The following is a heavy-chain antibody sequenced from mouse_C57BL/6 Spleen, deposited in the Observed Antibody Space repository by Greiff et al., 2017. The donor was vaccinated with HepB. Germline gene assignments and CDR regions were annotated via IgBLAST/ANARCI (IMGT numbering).Heavy chain of an antibody. D-gene: IGHD2-2*01. CDR3: ARNYGYDSAY. Sequence: VQLQQSGPELVKPGASVKISCKASGYAFSSSWMNWVKQRPGKGLEWIGRIYPGDGDTNYNGKFKGKATLTADKSSSTAYMQLSSLTSEDSAVYFCARNYGYDSAYWGQGTLVTVSA. CDR2: IYPGDGDT. J-gene: IGHJ3*01. CDR1: GYAFSSSW. V-gene: IGHV1-82*01.